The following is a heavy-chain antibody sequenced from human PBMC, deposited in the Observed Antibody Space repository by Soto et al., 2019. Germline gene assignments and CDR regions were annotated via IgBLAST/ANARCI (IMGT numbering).Heavy chain of an antibody. V-gene: IGHV1-69*13. CDR3: ARGGSYGSFCFDY. Sequence: SVKVSCKASGGTFSSYAIRWVRQAPGQGLEWMGGIIPIFGTANYAQKFQGRVTITADESTSTAYMELSSLRSEDTAVYYCARGGSYGSFCFDYWGQGTLVTVSS. CDR2: IIPIFGTA. J-gene: IGHJ4*02. D-gene: IGHD5-18*01. CDR1: GGTFSSYA.